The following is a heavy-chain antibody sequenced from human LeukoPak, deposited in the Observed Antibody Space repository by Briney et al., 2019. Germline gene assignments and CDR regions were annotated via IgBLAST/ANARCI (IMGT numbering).Heavy chain of an antibody. CDR2: MNSDGSAT. CDR1: GFSFSNYW. V-gene: IGHV3-74*01. Sequence: GGSLRLSCAASGFSFSNYWMHWVRQAPGKGLVWVTRMNSDGSATYYADSVQGRFTISRDNAKNMLYLQMNSLRAEDTAMYFCAKGPNYFDSWGQGTLVTVSS. CDR3: AKGPNYFDS. J-gene: IGHJ4*02.